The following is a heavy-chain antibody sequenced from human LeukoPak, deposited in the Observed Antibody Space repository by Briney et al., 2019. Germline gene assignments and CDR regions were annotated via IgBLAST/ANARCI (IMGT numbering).Heavy chain of an antibody. J-gene: IGHJ6*03. CDR3: ARGDAKYYYYYYYMDV. V-gene: IGHV4-34*01. Sequence: SETLSLTCAVYGGSFSGYYWSWIRQPPGKGLEWIGEINHSGSTNYNPSLKSQVTISVDTSKNQFSLKLSSVTAADTAVYYCARGDAKYYYYYYYMDVWGKGTTVTVSS. D-gene: IGHD3-10*01. CDR2: INHSGST. CDR1: GGSFSGYY.